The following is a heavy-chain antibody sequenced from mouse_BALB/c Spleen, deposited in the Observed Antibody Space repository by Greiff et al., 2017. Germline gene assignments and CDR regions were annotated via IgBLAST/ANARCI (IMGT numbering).Heavy chain of an antibody. Sequence: EVKLVESGGDLVKPGGSLKLSCAASGFTFSSYGMSWVRQTPDKRLEWVATISSGGSYTYYPDSVKGRFTISRDNAKNTLYLQMSSLKSEDTAMYYCARQMDYWGQGTSGTVSS. CDR1: GFTFSSYG. V-gene: IGHV5-6*01. CDR3: ARQMDY. J-gene: IGHJ4*01. CDR2: ISSGGSYT.